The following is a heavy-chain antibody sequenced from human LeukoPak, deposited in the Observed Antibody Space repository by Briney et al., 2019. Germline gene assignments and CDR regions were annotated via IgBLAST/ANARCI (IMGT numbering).Heavy chain of an antibody. CDR2: INHSDST. V-gene: IGHV4-34*01. CDR1: GGSFSGYY. CDR3: ARCRGSRVGGGSSGNWFDP. D-gene: IGHD6-6*01. J-gene: IGHJ5*02. Sequence: SETLSLTCAVYGGSFSGYYWSWIRQPPGKGLELIGEINHSDSTNYNPSLKSRVTISVDTSKTQFSLKLSSVTAADTAVYYCARCRGSRVGGGSSGNWFDPWGQGTLVTVSS.